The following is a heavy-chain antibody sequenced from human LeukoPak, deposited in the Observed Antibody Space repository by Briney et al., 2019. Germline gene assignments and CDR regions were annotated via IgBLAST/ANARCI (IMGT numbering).Heavy chain of an antibody. CDR2: ISSGTTYI. D-gene: IGHD4-17*01. Sequence: GGSLRLSCAASGFTFSAYSMNWVRQAPGKGLEWVSSISSGTTYIYYADSVKGRSTISRDSAKNSLYLQMNSLRAEDTAVYYCARASDSGDYFSGMDVWGQGTTVTVSS. J-gene: IGHJ6*02. V-gene: IGHV3-21*01. CDR1: GFTFSAYS. CDR3: ARASDSGDYFSGMDV.